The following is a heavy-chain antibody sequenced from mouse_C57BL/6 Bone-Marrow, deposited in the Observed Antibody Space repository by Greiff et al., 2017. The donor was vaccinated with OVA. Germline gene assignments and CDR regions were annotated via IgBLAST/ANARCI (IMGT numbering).Heavy chain of an antibody. J-gene: IGHJ3*01. CDR1: GFNIKNTY. Sequence: EVKLVESVAELVRPGASVKLSCTASGFNIKNTYMHWVKQRPEQGLEWIGRIDPANGNTKYAPKFQGKATITADTSSNTAYLQLSSLTSEDTAIYYCARWDYGSSYGAWFAYWGQGTLVTVSA. CDR3: ARWDYGSSYGAWFAY. D-gene: IGHD1-1*01. CDR2: IDPANGNT. V-gene: IGHV14-3*01.